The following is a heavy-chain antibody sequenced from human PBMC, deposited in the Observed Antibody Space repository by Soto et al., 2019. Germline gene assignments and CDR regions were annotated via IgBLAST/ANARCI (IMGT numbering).Heavy chain of an antibody. J-gene: IGHJ6*02. CDR3: ARDWILWFGERVYYYGMDV. CDR1: EFTFSSYA. CDR2: IGDSGGNT. D-gene: IGHD3-10*01. V-gene: IGHV3-23*01. Sequence: GGSLRLSCAVSEFTFSSYAMSWVRQAPGKGLEWVSTIGDSGGNTFYADSVRGRFTMSRDNSKNSLYLQMNSLRDEDTAVYYCARDWILWFGERVYYYGMDVWGQGTTVTVSS.